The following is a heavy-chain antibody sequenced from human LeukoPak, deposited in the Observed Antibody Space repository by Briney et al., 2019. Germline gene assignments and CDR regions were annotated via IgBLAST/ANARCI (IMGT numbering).Heavy chain of an antibody. V-gene: IGHV1-8*03. D-gene: IGHD3-3*01. CDR2: MNPNSGNT. Sequence: GASVKVSRKASGYTFTSYDINWVRQATGQGLEWMGWMNPNSGNTGYAQKFQGRVTITRNTSISTAYMELSSLRSEGTAVYYCARGLRGPRYDFWSGYYPNYYYYYMDVWGKGTTVTVSS. J-gene: IGHJ6*03. CDR3: ARGLRGPRYDFWSGYYPNYYYYYMDV. CDR1: GYTFTSYD.